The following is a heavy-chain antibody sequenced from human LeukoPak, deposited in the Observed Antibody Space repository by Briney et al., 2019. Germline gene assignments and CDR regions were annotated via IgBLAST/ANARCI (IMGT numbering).Heavy chain of an antibody. D-gene: IGHD6-13*01. Sequence: ASVKVSCKASGYTFTSYAMNWVRQAPGQGLEWMGRINTNTGNPTYAQGFTGRFVFSLDTSVSTAYLQISSLKAEDTAVYYCARLSYSSSWSDYYFDYWGQGTLVTVSS. CDR3: ARLSYSSSWSDYYFDY. CDR1: GYTFTSYA. V-gene: IGHV7-4-1*02. CDR2: INTNTGNP. J-gene: IGHJ4*02.